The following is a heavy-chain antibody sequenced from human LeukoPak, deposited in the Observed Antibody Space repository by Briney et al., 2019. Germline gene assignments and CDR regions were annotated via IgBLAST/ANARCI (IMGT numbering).Heavy chain of an antibody. CDR3: ARGGGITKYPVDY. CDR2: INHSGST. D-gene: IGHD1-14*01. Sequence: PSETLSLTCAVYGGSFGGYYWSWIRQPPGKGLEWIGEINHSGSTNYSPSLKSRLTISVDTSKNQFSLKLSSVTAADTALYYCARGGGITKYPVDYWSQGILVTVSS. CDR1: GGSFGGYY. J-gene: IGHJ4*02. V-gene: IGHV4-34*01.